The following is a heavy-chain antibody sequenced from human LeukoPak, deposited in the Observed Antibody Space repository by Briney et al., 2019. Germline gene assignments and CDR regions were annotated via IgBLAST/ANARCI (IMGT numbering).Heavy chain of an antibody. CDR3: ARDLRDSSGVAAV. V-gene: IGHV4-38-2*02. CDR1: GYSISSGYY. J-gene: IGHJ6*04. Sequence: PSETLSLTCAVPGYSISSGYYWGWIRQPPAKGLEWIGSIYHGGSTYYNPSLKSRVTISVDTSKNHFSLKLSSVTAADTAVYYCARDLRDSSGVAAVWGKGTTVTVSS. CDR2: IYHGGST. D-gene: IGHD3-22*01.